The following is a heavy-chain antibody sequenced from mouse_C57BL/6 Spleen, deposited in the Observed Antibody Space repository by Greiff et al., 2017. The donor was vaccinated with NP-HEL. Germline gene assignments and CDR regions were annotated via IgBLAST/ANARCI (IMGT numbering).Heavy chain of an antibody. CDR3: ARELTLAFDY. CDR1: GFTFSSYA. V-gene: IGHV5-4*01. CDR2: ISDGGSYT. Sequence: EVQLVESGGGLVKPGGSLKLSCAASGFTFSSYAMSWVRQTPEKRLEWVATISDGGSYTYYPDNVKGRFTISRDNAKNNLYLQMSHLKSEDTAMYYCARELTLAFDYWGQGTTLTVSS. D-gene: IGHD1-1*01. J-gene: IGHJ2*01.